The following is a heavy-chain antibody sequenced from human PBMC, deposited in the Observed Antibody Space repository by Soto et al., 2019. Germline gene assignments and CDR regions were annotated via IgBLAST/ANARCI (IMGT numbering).Heavy chain of an antibody. Sequence: SETLSLTCTVSGGSINTYYWSWIRQPPGSGLEWIGYIYYSGSTDYNPSLKSRVTISVDTSKNQFSLKLNSVTAADTAVYYCARVPDRWGQGTLVTVSS. D-gene: IGHD2-2*01. J-gene: IGHJ5*02. V-gene: IGHV4-59*12. CDR3: ARVPDR. CDR2: IYYSGST. CDR1: GGSINTYY.